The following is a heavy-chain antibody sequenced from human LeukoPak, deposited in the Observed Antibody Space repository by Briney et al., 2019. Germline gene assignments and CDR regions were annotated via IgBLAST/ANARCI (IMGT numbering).Heavy chain of an antibody. CDR3: ARAPRYLDY. CDR2: INHSGST. Sequence: SETLSLTCAVYGGSFSGYYWSWIRQPPGKGLEWIGEINHSGSTNYNPSLKSRVTISVDTSKNQFSLKLSSVTAADTAVYYCARAPRYLDYWGQGTLVTVSS. V-gene: IGHV4-34*01. J-gene: IGHJ4*02. CDR1: GGSFSGYY.